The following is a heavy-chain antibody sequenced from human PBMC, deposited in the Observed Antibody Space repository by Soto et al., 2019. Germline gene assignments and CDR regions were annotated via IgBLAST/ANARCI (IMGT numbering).Heavy chain of an antibody. CDR3: ARVRYDILTGYYNWFDP. D-gene: IGHD3-9*01. Sequence: PSETLSLTCTVSGGSISSYYWSWIRQPPGKGLEWIGYIYYSGSTNYNPSLKSRVTISVDTSKNQFSLKLSSVTAADTAVYYCARVRYDILTGYYNWFDPWGQGTLVTVSS. V-gene: IGHV4-59*01. J-gene: IGHJ5*02. CDR1: GGSISSYY. CDR2: IYYSGST.